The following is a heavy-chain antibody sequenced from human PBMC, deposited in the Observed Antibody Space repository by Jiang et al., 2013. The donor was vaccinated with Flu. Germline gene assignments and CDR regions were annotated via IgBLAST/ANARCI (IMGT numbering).Heavy chain of an antibody. Sequence: VQLVESGGGLVQPGGSLRLSCAASGFTFSSFEMSWVRQAPGKGLEWLSYVSYSGRTIKYTDSVKGRFTISRDNAKKSLFLQMNSLRVEDTAVYYCGSAPSLPQEDYLAPIDFWGQGTLVTVSS. CDR2: VSYSGRTI. CDR3: GSAPSLPQEDYLAPIDF. CDR1: GFTFSSFE. J-gene: IGHJ4*02. V-gene: IGHV3-48*03. D-gene: IGHD4-11*01.